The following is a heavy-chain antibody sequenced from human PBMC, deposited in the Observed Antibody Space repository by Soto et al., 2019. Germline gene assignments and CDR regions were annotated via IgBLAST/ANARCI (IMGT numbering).Heavy chain of an antibody. D-gene: IGHD3-22*01. CDR2: IDPSDSYT. V-gene: IGHV5-10-1*01. CDR3: ARQPYYYDSKGYGFDY. Sequence: GESLKISCKGSGYSFTSYWISWVRQMPGKGLEWMGRIDPSDSYTNYSPSFQGHVTISADKSISTAYLQWSSLKASDTAMYYCARQPYYYDSKGYGFDYWGQGTMVTVYS. J-gene: IGHJ4*02. CDR1: GYSFTSYW.